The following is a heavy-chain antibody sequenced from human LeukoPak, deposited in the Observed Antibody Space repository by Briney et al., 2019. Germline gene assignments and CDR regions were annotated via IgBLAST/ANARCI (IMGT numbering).Heavy chain of an antibody. CDR1: GSGFTFNNYW. CDR3: ARAVPSRQAIDY. V-gene: IGHV3-74*01. Sequence: GGSLRLSCAASGSGFTFNNYWMHWVRQAPGTGLVWVSRINADGSTTSYADSVRGRFTISRDNSKNTLYLQMNSLIPEDTAVYYCARAVPSRQAIDYWGQGTLVTVSS. J-gene: IGHJ4*02. CDR2: INADGSTT.